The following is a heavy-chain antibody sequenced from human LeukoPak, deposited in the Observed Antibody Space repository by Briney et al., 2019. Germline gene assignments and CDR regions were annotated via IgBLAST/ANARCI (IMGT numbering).Heavy chain of an antibody. V-gene: IGHV4-59*01. CDR2: IYYSGST. D-gene: IGHD5-18*01. CDR3: AGGEAMVTLDY. Sequence: SETLSLTCTVSGGSISSYYWSWIRQPPGKGLEWIGYIYYSGSTNYNPSLKSRVTISVDTSKNQFSLKLSSVTAADTAVYYCAGGEAMVTLDYWGQGTLDTVSS. CDR1: GGSISSYY. J-gene: IGHJ4*02.